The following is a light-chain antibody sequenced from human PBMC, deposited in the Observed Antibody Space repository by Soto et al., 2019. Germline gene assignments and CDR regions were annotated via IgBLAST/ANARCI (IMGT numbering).Light chain of an antibody. Sequence: IVLTQSPGTLSLSPGERATLSCRASQTISGSYLAWYQHKPGQAPRLLIHGASTRATGIPDRFRGSGSGTDFTLTISRLEPEDFVVYYCQHHGDSVYTFGQGTKLEIK. CDR3: QHHGDSVYT. J-gene: IGKJ2*01. V-gene: IGKV3-20*01. CDR1: QTISGSY. CDR2: GAS.